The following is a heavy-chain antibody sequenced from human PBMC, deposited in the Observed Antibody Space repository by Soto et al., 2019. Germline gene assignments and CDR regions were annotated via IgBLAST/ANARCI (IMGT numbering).Heavy chain of an antibody. CDR1: GGSISSSSYY. CDR2: IYYSGST. CDR3: ARRVYYYDSSGYNDAFDI. D-gene: IGHD3-22*01. Sequence: SETLSLTCTVSGGSISSSSYYWGWIRQPPGKGLEWIGSIYYSGSTYYNPSLKSRVTISVDTSKNQFSLKLSSVTAADTAVYYCARRVYYYDSSGYNDAFDIWGQGTMVTVS. J-gene: IGHJ3*02. V-gene: IGHV4-39*01.